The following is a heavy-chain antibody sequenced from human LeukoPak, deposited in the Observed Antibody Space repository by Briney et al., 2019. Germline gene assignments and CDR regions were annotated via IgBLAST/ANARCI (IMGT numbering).Heavy chain of an antibody. CDR3: AQRTAYDILTGYSYYFDY. Sequence: GGSLMLSCAASGFTFSSYAMSWVRQAPGKGLEWVSAISGSGGSTYYADSVKGQFTISRDNSKNTLYLQMNSLRAEDTAVYFCAQRTAYDILTGYSYYFDYWGQGTLVTVSS. V-gene: IGHV3-23*01. CDR1: GFTFSSYA. D-gene: IGHD3-9*01. J-gene: IGHJ4*02. CDR2: ISGSGGST.